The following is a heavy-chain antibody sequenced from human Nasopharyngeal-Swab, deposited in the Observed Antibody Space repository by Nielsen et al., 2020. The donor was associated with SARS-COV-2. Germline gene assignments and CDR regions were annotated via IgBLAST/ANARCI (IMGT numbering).Heavy chain of an antibody. Sequence: ESLKISCTVSGASISSSINYWGWIRQSPQKGLEWIGTVSYSWTANYNPSLNSRVTISVDTSTNQFSLKLISVTAADTAVYYCARDESGDYLGLPFDYWGQGTLVTVSS. D-gene: IGHD4-17*01. CDR2: VSYSWTA. CDR1: GASISSSINY. CDR3: ARDESGDYLGLPFDY. V-gene: IGHV4-39*07. J-gene: IGHJ4*02.